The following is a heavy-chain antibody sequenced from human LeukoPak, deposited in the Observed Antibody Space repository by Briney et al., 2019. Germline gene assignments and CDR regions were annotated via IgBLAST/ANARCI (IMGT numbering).Heavy chain of an antibody. CDR2: ISYDGSNK. D-gene: IGHD2/OR15-2a*01. CDR1: GFTFSYYG. CDR3: ARGGGSFHDY. J-gene: IGHJ4*02. V-gene: IGHV3-30*03. Sequence: QPGRSLRLSCAASGFTFSYYGMHWVRQAPGKGLEWVAVISYDGSNKYYGDSVKGRFTISRDNSKNTLYLQMNSLRAEDTAVYYCARGGGSFHDYWGQGTLVTVSS.